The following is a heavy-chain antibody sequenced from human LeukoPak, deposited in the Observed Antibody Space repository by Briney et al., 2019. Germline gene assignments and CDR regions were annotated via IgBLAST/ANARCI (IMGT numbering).Heavy chain of an antibody. CDR2: IYYSGST. D-gene: IGHD3-10*01. Sequence: SSETLSLTCTVSGGSISNYYWSWIRQPPGKGLEWIGYIYYSGSTNYNPSLKSRVTISVDTSKNQFSLKLTSVTAADTAVYYCVRGPYGSGISNWFDPWGQGTLVIVSS. CDR1: GGSISNYY. CDR3: VRGPYGSGISNWFDP. V-gene: IGHV4-59*01. J-gene: IGHJ5*02.